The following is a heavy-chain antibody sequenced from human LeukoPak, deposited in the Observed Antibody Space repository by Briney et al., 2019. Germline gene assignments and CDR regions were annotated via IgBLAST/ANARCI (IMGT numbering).Heavy chain of an antibody. V-gene: IGHV1-8*02. CDR1: GYTFTSYD. CDR3: ARVLRRSTSCPVGY. D-gene: IGHD2-2*01. Sequence: ASVKVSCXASGYTFTSYDINWVRQATGQGLEWMGWMNPNSGNTGYAQKFQGRVTMTRNTSISTAYMELSSLRSEDTAVYYCARVLRRSTSCPVGYWGQGTLVTISS. CDR2: MNPNSGNT. J-gene: IGHJ4*02.